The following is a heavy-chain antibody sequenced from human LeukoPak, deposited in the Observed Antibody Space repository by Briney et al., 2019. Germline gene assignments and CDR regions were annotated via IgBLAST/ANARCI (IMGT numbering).Heavy chain of an antibody. CDR3: ARHFVAGSGSPDTFDF. CDR1: GYKFPLYW. D-gene: IGHD3-10*01. CDR2: IFPDDSKI. J-gene: IGHJ3*01. Sequence: GESLRISCQGAGYKFPLYWVGWVRQMPGKGLGWMGIIFPDDSKIKYNPPFEGQVSLSVDMSTSTAFLQWNSLKASDTAMYYCARHFVAGSGSPDTFDFWGQGTMVTVSS. V-gene: IGHV5-51*01.